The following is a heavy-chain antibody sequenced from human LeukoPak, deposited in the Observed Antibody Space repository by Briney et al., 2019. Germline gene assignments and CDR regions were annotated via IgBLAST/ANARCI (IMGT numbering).Heavy chain of an antibody. V-gene: IGHV3-74*01. Sequence: PGGSLRLSCAASGFTFSSYWMHWVRRAPGKGLVWVSRINSDGSSTSYADSVKGRFTISRDNAKNTLYLQMNSLRAEDTAVYYCARDGVAAAANDAFDIWGQGTMVTVSS. CDR2: INSDGSST. CDR1: GFTFSSYW. J-gene: IGHJ3*02. CDR3: ARDGVAAAANDAFDI. D-gene: IGHD6-13*01.